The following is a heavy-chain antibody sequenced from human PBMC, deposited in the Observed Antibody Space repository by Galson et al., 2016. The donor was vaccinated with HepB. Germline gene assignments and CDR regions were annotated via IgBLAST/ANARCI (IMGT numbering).Heavy chain of an antibody. CDR1: GLNFWTYW. J-gene: IGHJ4*02. D-gene: IGHD3-16*01. CDR3: AQYGGLADS. V-gene: IGHV3-7*01. CDR2: ISHDGCDQ. Sequence: SLRLSCAASGLNFWTYWMTWVRQAPGKGPEWVASISHDGCDQRYVDSVKGRFTITRDNARHSLYLQMNSLRVDDTAVYYCAQYGGLADSWGQGTLVTVSS.